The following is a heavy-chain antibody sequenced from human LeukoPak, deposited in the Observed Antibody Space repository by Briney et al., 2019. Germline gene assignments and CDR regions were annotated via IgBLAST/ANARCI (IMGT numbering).Heavy chain of an antibody. CDR2: VNRDGSET. CDR3: ARNNGMDV. J-gene: IGHJ6*02. Sequence: GGSMRLSCAASGFTLSNHWMTWVRQVPGRGPEWVANVNRDGSETYYLDSVKGRFTISKDNAKNSLYLQMNSLRAEDTALYHCARNNGMDVWGQGTTVIVSS. V-gene: IGHV3-7*03. CDR1: GFTLSNHW.